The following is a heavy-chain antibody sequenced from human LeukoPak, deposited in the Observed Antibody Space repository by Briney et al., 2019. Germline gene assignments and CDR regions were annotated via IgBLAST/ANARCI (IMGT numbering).Heavy chain of an antibody. D-gene: IGHD2-15*01. CDR2: IYWNDDK. CDR1: GFSLSTSGVG. J-gene: IGHJ4*02. V-gene: IGHV2-5*01. CDR3: ARARRCSGNSCYSGYFDH. Sequence: ESGPTLVKPTQTLTLSCTFSGFSLSTSGVGVGWIRQRPGKALEWLALIYWNDDKRYSPSLKSRLTITKDTSKTQVVLTMTNMDPVDTATYYCARARRCSGNSCYSGYFDHWGQGTLVTVSS.